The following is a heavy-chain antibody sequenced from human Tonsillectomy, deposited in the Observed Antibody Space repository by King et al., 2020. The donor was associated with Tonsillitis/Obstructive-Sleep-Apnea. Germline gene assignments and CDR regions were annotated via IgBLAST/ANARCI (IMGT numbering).Heavy chain of an antibody. CDR2: INPNSGGT. Sequence: VQLVESGAEVKKPGASMKVSCKASGYTFTGYYMHWVRQAPGQGLEWMGWINPNSGGTNCAQKFQGRVTMTTDTSINTAYMELSRLRSDDTAVYYCARVGAYGDYGYGMDVWGQGTTVTVSS. CDR1: GYTFTGYY. V-gene: IGHV1-2*02. D-gene: IGHD4-17*01. CDR3: ARVGAYGDYGYGMDV. J-gene: IGHJ6*02.